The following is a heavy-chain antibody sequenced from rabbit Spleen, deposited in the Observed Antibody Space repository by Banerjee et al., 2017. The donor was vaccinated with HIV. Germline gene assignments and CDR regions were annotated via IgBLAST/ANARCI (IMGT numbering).Heavy chain of an antibody. J-gene: IGHJ4*01. CDR3: ARDAGSGDYIDGYFDL. CDR1: GFTLSGYW. V-gene: IGHV1S40*01. CDR2: IYAGSSGST. D-gene: IGHD8-1*01. Sequence: QSLVESGGDLVQPEGSLTLTCTASGFTLSGYWMSWVRQAPGKGLEWIACIYAGSSGSTYYASWAKGRFTISKTSSTTVTLQMTSLTAADTATYFCARDAGSGDYIDGYFDLWGPGTLVTVS.